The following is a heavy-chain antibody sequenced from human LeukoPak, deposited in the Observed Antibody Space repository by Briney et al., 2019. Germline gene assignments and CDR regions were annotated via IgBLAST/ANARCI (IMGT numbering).Heavy chain of an antibody. CDR1: GFTFSNYA. CDR2: ITGSGGVT. V-gene: IGHV3-23*01. CDR3: ARGNSGTSYVEYYYGMDV. D-gene: IGHD1-26*01. Sequence: SGGSLRLSCAATGFTFSNYAMSWVRQAPGKGLEWVSAITGSGGVTYYADSVKGRFTISRDNSKNTLYLHMNSLRAEDTAVYYCARGNSGTSYVEYYYGMDVWGQGTTVTVSS. J-gene: IGHJ6*02.